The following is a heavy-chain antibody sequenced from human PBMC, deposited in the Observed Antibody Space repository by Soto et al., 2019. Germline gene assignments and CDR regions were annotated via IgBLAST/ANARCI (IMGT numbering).Heavy chain of an antibody. Sequence: QVQLVQSGAEVKKPGSSVKVSCKASGGTCSSYAISWVRQAPGQGLEWMGGIIPIFGTANYAQKFQGRVTITADESTSTAYMELSSLRSEDTAVYYCARDGEVDSSGWYLYYYGMDVWGQVTTVTVAS. CDR1: GGTCSSYA. CDR3: ARDGEVDSSGWYLYYYGMDV. CDR2: IIPIFGTA. V-gene: IGHV1-69*01. J-gene: IGHJ6*02. D-gene: IGHD6-19*01.